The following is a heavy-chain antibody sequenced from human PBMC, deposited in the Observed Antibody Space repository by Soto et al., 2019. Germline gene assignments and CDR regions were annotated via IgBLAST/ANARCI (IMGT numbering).Heavy chain of an antibody. CDR3: AISQDRGGRTTFTY. CDR2: INWKSDI. V-gene: IGHV3-9*01. J-gene: IGHJ4*02. D-gene: IGHD5-12*01. Sequence: GGSLRLSCAVSGFTFDDNAMHWVRQAPEKGLEWVSGINWKSDIGYADSVKGRFTISRDNAENSRYLQMNSLRAEDTALYYCAISQDRGGRTTFTYWGQGTQVTVSS. CDR1: GFTFDDNA.